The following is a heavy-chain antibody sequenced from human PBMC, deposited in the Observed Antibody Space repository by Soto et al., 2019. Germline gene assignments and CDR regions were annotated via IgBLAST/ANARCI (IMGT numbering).Heavy chain of an antibody. D-gene: IGHD6-6*01. CDR1: GDTFTTYA. CDR2: ISAYNGNT. V-gene: IGHV1-18*01. CDR3: ARDSVAARPGWFDP. Sequence: ASVKVSCKASGDTFTTYAINWVRQAPGQGLEWMGWISAYNGNTIYAQRLQGRVTMTTDTSTNTAYMELRSLRSDDTAVYYCARDSVAARPGWFDPWGQGTLVTVSS. J-gene: IGHJ5*02.